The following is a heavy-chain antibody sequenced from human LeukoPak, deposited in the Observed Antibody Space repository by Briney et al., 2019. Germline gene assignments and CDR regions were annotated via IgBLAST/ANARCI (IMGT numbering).Heavy chain of an antibody. CDR1: GDTFSRCA. CDR3: ARDPGAPVRAFDI. J-gene: IGHJ3*02. V-gene: IGHV1-69*13. D-gene: IGHD3-10*01. Sequence: SVKVSCKAPGDTFSRCAFSWVRQAPGPGLGWVGGIIPIAGTTNFAQKFQGRVTITADGSTSTAYMELSSLRSEDTAMYYCARDPGAPVRAFDIWGQGTMVIVSS. CDR2: IIPIAGTT.